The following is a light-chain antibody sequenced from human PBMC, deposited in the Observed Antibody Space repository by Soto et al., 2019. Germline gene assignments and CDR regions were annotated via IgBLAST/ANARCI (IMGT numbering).Light chain of an antibody. Sequence: DIPMTQSASAMSVSVGDRVTITCGASQDISDLLAWFQQKKGEVPKRLIYAASSLESGVPSRFSGSGYGTEFNLTISSLQPEDFATYYCLQNNRYPWTFGQGTKVDIK. CDR2: AAS. CDR3: LQNNRYPWT. CDR1: QDISDL. V-gene: IGKV1-17*03. J-gene: IGKJ1*01.